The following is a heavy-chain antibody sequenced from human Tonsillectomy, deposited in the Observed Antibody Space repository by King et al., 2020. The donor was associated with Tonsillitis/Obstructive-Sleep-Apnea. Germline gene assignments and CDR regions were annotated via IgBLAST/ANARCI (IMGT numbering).Heavy chain of an antibody. D-gene: IGHD3-3*01. J-gene: IGHJ6*03. Sequence: EEQLVQSGAEVKKPGESLKISCKGSGYSFTSYWIGWVSQMPGKGLEWMGIIYPGDSDTRYSPSFQGQVTISADKSISTAYLQWSSLKASDTAMYYCARLHPNDFWSGKQTGFYYMDVWGKGTTVTVSS. CDR1: GYSFTSYW. V-gene: IGHV5-51*01. CDR3: ARLHPNDFWSGKQTGFYYMDV. CDR2: IYPGDSDT.